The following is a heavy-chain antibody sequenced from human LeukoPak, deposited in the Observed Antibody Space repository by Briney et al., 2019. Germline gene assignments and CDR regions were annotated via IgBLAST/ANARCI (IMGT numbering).Heavy chain of an antibody. D-gene: IGHD3-16*01. J-gene: IGHJ4*02. CDR2: IWYDGSNK. CDR3: ARALGKLGIFDY. V-gene: IGHV3-33*01. CDR1: GFTFSSYG. Sequence: PGGSLRLSSAASGFTFSSYGMHWVRQAPGKGLEWVAVIWYDGSNKYYADSVKGRFTISRDNSKNTPYLQMNSLRAEDTAVYYCARALGKLGIFDYWGQGTLVTVSS.